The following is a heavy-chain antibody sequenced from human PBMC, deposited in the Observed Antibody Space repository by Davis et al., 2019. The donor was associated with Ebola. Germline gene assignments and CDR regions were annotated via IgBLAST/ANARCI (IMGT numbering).Heavy chain of an antibody. CDR2: ISYDGSNK. V-gene: IGHV3-30*03. J-gene: IGHJ4*02. CDR3: ASRHDY. Sequence: PSETLSLTCAASGFTFSSYGMHWVRQAPGKGLEWVAVISYDGSNKYYADSVKGRFTISRDNSKNTLYLQMNSLRDEDTAVYYCASRHDYWGQGTLVTVSS. CDR1: GFTFSSYG.